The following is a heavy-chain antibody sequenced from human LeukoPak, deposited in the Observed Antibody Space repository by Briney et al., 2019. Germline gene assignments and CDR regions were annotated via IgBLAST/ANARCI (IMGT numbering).Heavy chain of an antibody. Sequence: ASVKVSCKASGYTFTKYGVSWVRQAPGQGLEWMGWISAYNGDIKYAQRGKGRVTMTTDASTSTVYMELRSLRSDDTAVYYCARESGSDAFDIWGQGTMVTVSS. CDR1: GYTFTKYG. CDR3: ARESGSDAFDI. J-gene: IGHJ3*02. CDR2: ISAYNGDI. V-gene: IGHV1-18*01.